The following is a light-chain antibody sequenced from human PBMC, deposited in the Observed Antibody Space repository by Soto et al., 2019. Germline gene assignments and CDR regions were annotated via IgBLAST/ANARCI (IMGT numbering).Light chain of an antibody. CDR1: QSVSSN. Sequence: EIVMTQSPATLSVSPGERATLSCRASQSVSSNLAWYQQRPGQAPRLFIYGASTRATGVPARFSGSGSGTEFTLTISGLQSEDFAVYYCQQYDNWPETFGQGTKVDI. V-gene: IGKV3-15*01. CDR3: QQYDNWPET. CDR2: GAS. J-gene: IGKJ1*01.